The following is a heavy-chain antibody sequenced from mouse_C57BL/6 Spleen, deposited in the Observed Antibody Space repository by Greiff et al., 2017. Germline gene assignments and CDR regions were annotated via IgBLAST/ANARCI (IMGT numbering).Heavy chain of an antibody. CDR3: ARCGGDGSSPPGLDV. D-gene: IGHD1-1*01. V-gene: IGHV1-64*01. CDR1: GYTFTSYW. Sequence: QVQLQQPGAELVKPGASVKFSCKASGYTFTSYWMHWVKQRPGQGLEWIGMIHPNSGSTNYNEKFKSKATLTVDKSSSTAYMQLSSLTSEDSAVYYCARCGGDGSSPPGLDVWGTGTTVTVSS. J-gene: IGHJ1*03. CDR2: IHPNSGST.